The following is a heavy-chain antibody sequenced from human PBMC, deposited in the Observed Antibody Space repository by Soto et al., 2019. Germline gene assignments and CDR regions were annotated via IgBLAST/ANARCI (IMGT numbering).Heavy chain of an antibody. J-gene: IGHJ6*02. D-gene: IGHD4-4*01. CDR1: GFTFSDYY. V-gene: IGHV3-11*01. Sequence: GGSLRLSCAASGFTFSDYYMSWIRQAPGKGLEWVSYISSSGSAIYYADSVKGRFTISRDNAKNSLYLQMNSLRAEDTAVYYCAATVTTPGGYGMDVWGQGTTVTVSS. CDR2: ISSSGSAI. CDR3: AATVTTPGGYGMDV.